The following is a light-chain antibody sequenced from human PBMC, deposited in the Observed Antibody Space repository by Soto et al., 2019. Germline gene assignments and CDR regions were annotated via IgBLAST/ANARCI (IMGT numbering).Light chain of an antibody. Sequence: EIVLTQSPGTLSLSPGERATLSCRASQSVSSSYLAWYQQKPGQAPRLLIYGASSRATGIPDRFSGSGSGTDFTLTSRRLEPEDVAVYYCQQDGSSPGTFGQGTKVEIK. J-gene: IGKJ1*01. CDR3: QQDGSSPGT. V-gene: IGKV3-20*01. CDR1: QSVSSSY. CDR2: GAS.